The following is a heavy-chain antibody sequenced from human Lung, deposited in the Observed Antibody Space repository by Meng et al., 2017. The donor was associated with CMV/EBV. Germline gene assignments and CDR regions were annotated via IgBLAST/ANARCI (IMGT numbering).Heavy chain of an antibody. CDR1: GYTFASFG. CDR2: ISAYNANT. CDR3: ARVWNYDILTGYYTHYFDY. D-gene: IGHD3-9*01. Sequence: VRGVRSGAGVKKPGASVKVSCNASGYTFASFGVNWVRQAPGQGLEWMGWISAYNANTNYAQNLQGRVTMTTDTSTSTVYMEVRSLRSDDTAVYYCARVWNYDILTGYYTHYFDYWGQGTLVTVSS. J-gene: IGHJ4*02. V-gene: IGHV1-18*01.